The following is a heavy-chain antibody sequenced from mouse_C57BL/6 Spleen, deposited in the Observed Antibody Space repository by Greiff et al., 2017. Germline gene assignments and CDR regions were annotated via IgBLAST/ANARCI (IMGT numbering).Heavy chain of an antibody. Sequence: VQLQQPGAELVKPGASVKLSCKASGYTFTSYWMQWVNQRPGRGLEWIGKIDPNGGGTNYNEKFKSKATLTVDKSTSTAYMQLSSLTSEDSAVYYCARYDQCDLDYWGQGTTLTVSS. CDR1: GYTFTSYW. CDR2: IDPNGGGT. J-gene: IGHJ2*01. CDR3: ARYDQCDLDY. D-gene: IGHD2-12*01. V-gene: IGHV1-62-3*01.